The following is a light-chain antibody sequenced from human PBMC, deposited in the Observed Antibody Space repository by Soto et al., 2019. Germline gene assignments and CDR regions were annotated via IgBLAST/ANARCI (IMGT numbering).Light chain of an antibody. CDR1: QSISSW. J-gene: IGKJ2*01. CDR3: QQYKSYPNT. CDR2: DVS. V-gene: IGKV1-5*01. Sequence: DIQMTQSPSTLSASIGDRVTITCRASQSISSWLAWYQQKPGKAPKLLICDVSSLESGVPSRFSGSGSGTEFTLTISSLQPADFATYYCQQYKSYPNTFGQGTTLEIK.